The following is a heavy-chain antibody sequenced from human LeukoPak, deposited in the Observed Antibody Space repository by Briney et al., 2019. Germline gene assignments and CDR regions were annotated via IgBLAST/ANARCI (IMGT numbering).Heavy chain of an antibody. D-gene: IGHD3-16*02. V-gene: IGHV4-34*01. Sequence: SETLSLTCAVYGGSFSGYYWSWIRQPPGKGLEWIGSIYYSGSTYYNPSLKSRVTISVDTSKNQFSLKLSSVTAADTAVYYCARQYVWGSYRFDYWGQGTLVTVSS. CDR3: ARQYVWGSYRFDY. CDR1: GGSFSGYY. CDR2: IYYSGST. J-gene: IGHJ4*02.